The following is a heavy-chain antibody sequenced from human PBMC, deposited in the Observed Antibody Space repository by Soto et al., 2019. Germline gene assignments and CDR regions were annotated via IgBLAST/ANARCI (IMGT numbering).Heavy chain of an antibody. CDR1: GGSISSYY. CDR3: ARLIHCKTTSCYFDY. V-gene: IGHV4-59*08. D-gene: IGHD2-2*01. J-gene: IGHJ4*02. CDR2: IYYSGST. Sequence: SETLSLTCIASGGSISSYYWSWIRQPPGKGLEWIGYIYYSGSTNYNPSLRSQVTISLDTSKNQFSLKLSSVTAADTAVFYCARLIHCKTTSCYFDYWGQGTLVTVSS.